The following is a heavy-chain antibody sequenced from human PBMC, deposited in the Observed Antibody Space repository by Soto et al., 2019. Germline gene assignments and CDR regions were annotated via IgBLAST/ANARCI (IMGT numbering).Heavy chain of an antibody. J-gene: IGHJ6*02. Sequence: SRAACGVNVKISAIDLVCKKSGKGLEWVGRIRSRANNYATSSAASVKGRFKFSRDDSKNTAYLQMSTLKTEDTAVYYCNRGQGAPIGAYYDHGMDVWGQGTTVTVSS. CDR2: IRSRANNYAT. CDR3: NRGQGAPIGAYYDHGMDV. CDR1: GVNVKISA. D-gene: IGHD2-2*02. V-gene: IGHV3-73*01.